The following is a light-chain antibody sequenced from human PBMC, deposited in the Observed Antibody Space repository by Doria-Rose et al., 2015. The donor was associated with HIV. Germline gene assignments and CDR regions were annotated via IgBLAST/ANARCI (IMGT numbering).Light chain of an antibody. Sequence: LTQSPSFLSASVGDRVTITCRASQDISSFLAWYQQKPGKAPKLLIYAASTLQSGVPSSFSGSGSGTEFTLTISSLQPEDFATYYCQQLNSYPLTFGGGTKVEIK. V-gene: IGKV1-9*01. J-gene: IGKJ4*01. CDR3: QQLNSYPLT. CDR1: QDISSF. CDR2: AAS.